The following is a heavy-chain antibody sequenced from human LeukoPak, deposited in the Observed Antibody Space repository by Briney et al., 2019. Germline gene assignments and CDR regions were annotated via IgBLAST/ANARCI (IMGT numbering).Heavy chain of an antibody. CDR2: INHSGST. J-gene: IGHJ4*02. CDR1: GGSFSGYY. Sequence: PSETLSLTCAVYGGSFSGYYWSWIRQPPGKGLEWIGEINHSGSTNYNPSLKSRVTISVDTSKNQFSLKLSSVTAADTAVYYCARLTHSSSPDPFDYWGQGTLVTVSS. CDR3: ARLTHSSSPDPFDY. D-gene: IGHD6-6*01. V-gene: IGHV4-34*01.